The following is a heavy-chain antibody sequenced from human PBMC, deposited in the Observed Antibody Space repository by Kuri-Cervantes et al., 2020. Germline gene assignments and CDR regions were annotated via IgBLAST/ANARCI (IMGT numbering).Heavy chain of an antibody. CDR3: ARELVVGGLCDNWFDP. CDR1: GYTFTSYY. CDR2: INPSGGST. J-gene: IGHJ5*02. Sequence: ASVKVSCKASGYTFTSYYMHWVRQAPGQGLEWMGIINPSGGSTSHAQKFQGRVTITADESTSTAYMELSSLRSEDTAVYYCARELVVGGLCDNWFDPWGQGTLVTVSS. V-gene: IGHV1-46*01. D-gene: IGHD3-22*01.